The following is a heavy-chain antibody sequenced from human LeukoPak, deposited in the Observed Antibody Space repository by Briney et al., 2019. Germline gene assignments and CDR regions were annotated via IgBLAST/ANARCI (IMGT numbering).Heavy chain of an antibody. J-gene: IGHJ4*02. CDR1: GGSISSSSYY. CDR2: IYYSGST. V-gene: IGHV4-39*01. D-gene: IGHD3-22*01. CDR3: ARRDSSGYYHYFDY. Sequence: SETLSLTCTVSGGSISSSSYYWGWIRQPPGKGLEWIGSIYYSGSTYYNPSLKSRVTISVDTSKNQFSLKLSSVTAADTAVYYCARRDSSGYYHYFDYWGQGTLVTVSS.